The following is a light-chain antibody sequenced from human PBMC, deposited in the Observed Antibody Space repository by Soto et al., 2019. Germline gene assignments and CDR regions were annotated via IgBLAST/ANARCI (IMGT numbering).Light chain of an antibody. Sequence: EIVLTQSPGTLSLSPGERATLSCRGSQSVSSSYLAWYQQKPGQAPRLLIYGASSRATGIPDRFSGSGSGRDFTLTISRLDPEDFAVYYCQQYGSSRTFGQGTKVEIK. CDR1: QSVSSSY. J-gene: IGKJ1*01. CDR2: GAS. CDR3: QQYGSSRT. V-gene: IGKV3-20*01.